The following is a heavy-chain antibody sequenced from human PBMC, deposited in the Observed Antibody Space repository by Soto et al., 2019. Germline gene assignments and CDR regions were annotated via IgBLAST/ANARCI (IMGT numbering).Heavy chain of an antibody. V-gene: IGHV3-7*04. Sequence: EVQLVESGGGLVQPGGSLRLSCAASGFTFRSYWMSWVRQAPGKGPEWVANIKQDGSEKYYVDSGKGRFTISRENAKNSLYLHRNSLRAEDTAVYYCARDAYTFDYWGQGTLVTVSS. CDR3: ARDAYTFDY. CDR1: GFTFRSYW. J-gene: IGHJ4*02. CDR2: IKQDGSEK. D-gene: IGHD3-16*01.